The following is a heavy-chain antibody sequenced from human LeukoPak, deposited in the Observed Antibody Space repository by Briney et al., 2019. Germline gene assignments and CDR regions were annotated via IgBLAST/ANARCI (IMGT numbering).Heavy chain of an antibody. CDR1: GYTFMSYG. J-gene: IGHJ4*02. V-gene: IGHV1-18*01. CDR3: AKGRRVDADDHFDY. D-gene: IGHD1-1*01. CDR2: SSVYNGNT. Sequence: ASVKVSCKSSGYTFMSYGIHWLRQAPGQGLEWMGWSSVYNGNTNYAQKFQGRVTMTTDTTTSTAYMELRTLMSDDTAVYYCAKGRRVDADDHFDYWGQGTLVTVSS.